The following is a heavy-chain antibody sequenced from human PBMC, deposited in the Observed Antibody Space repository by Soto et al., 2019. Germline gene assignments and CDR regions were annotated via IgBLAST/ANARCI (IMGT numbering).Heavy chain of an antibody. V-gene: IGHV3-74*01. CDR2: INSDGSST. D-gene: IGHD2-2*01. Sequence: GGSLRLSCAASGFTFSSYWMHWVRQAPGKGLVWVSRINSDGSSTSYADSVKGRFTISRDNSKNTLYLQMNSLRAEDTAVYYCAKAPTSWGSFDIWGQGTMVTVSS. CDR3: AKAPTSWGSFDI. J-gene: IGHJ3*02. CDR1: GFTFSSYW.